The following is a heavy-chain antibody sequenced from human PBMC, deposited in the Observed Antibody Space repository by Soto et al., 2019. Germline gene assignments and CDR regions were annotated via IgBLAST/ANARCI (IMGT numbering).Heavy chain of an antibody. V-gene: IGHV4-59*01. CDR1: GGSISSYY. Sequence: SETLSLTCTVSGGSISSYYWSWIRQPPGKGLEWIGYIYYSGSTNYNPSLKSRVTISVDTSKNQFSLKLSSVTAADTAVCYCANFREYYNSSGYVGVFDYWGQGTLSTVSS. CDR2: IYYSGST. D-gene: IGHD3-22*01. J-gene: IGHJ4*02. CDR3: ANFREYYNSSGYVGVFDY.